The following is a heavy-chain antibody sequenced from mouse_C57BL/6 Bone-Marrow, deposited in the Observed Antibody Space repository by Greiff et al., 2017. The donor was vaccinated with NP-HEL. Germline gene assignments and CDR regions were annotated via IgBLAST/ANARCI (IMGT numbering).Heavy chain of an antibody. CDR3: ARSRDYYYGSSYSYAMDY. V-gene: IGHV1-7*01. CDR1: GYTFTSYW. CDR2: INPSSGYT. J-gene: IGHJ4*01. D-gene: IGHD1-1*01. Sequence: VKLVESGAELAKPGASVKLSCKASGYTFTSYWMHWVKQRPGQGLEWIGYINPSSGYTKYNQKFKDKATLTADKSSSTAYMQLSSLTYEDSAVYYCARSRDYYYGSSYSYAMDYWGQGTSVTVSS.